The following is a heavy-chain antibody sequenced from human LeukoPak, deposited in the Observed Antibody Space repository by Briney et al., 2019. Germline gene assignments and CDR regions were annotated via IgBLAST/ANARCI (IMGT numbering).Heavy chain of an antibody. V-gene: IGHV3-48*01. CDR1: GFTFNTYS. CDR3: ARDSDWALDY. CDR2: VKSGNYDI. J-gene: IGHJ4*02. Sequence: QPGGSLRLSCAASGFTFNTYSMNWVRQAPGKGLEWLSYVKSGNYDIQYADSVTGRFTVSRDSATNSLYLQMNDLKAEDTAVYYCARDSDWALDYWGQGSLVTVSS. D-gene: IGHD3-9*01.